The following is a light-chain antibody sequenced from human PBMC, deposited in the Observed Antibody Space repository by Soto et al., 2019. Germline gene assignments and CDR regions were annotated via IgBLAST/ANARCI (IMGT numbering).Light chain of an antibody. Sequence: DIQMTQSPSSLSASVGDRVIITCRASQSISSYLNWYHQKPGKAPKLLIYAASSLQSGVPSRFSGSGSGTDFTLTISSLQPEDFATYYCQQSYSTTITFGQGTRLDIK. CDR2: AAS. CDR3: QQSYSTTIT. J-gene: IGKJ5*01. CDR1: QSISSY. V-gene: IGKV1-39*01.